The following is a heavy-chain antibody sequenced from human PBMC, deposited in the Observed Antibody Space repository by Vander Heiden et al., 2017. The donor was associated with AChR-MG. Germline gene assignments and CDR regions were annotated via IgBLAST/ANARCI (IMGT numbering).Heavy chain of an antibody. V-gene: IGHV3-9*01. CDR3: AKGSKWELEPDAFDI. CDR1: GFTFDDYA. J-gene: IGHJ3*02. CDR2: ISWNSGSI. Sequence: EVQLVESGGGLVQPGRSLRPSCAASGFTFDDYAMHWVRQAPGKGLEWVSGISWNSGSIGYADSGNGRFTISRDNAKNSLYLQMNSLRAEDTALYYCAKGSKWELEPDAFDIWGQGTMVTVSS. D-gene: IGHD1-26*01.